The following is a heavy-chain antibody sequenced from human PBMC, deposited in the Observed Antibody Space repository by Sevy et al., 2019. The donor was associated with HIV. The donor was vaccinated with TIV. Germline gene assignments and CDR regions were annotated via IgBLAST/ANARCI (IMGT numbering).Heavy chain of an antibody. CDR3: ARDQLGGIDY. J-gene: IGHJ4*02. CDR2: VSSDGSEI. V-gene: IGHV3-30-3*01. Sequence: GGSLRLSCAVSGFTFSTYAMHWVRQAPGKGLECVAIVSSDGSEINYADSVKVRFTISRDNSRNTLYLQMNSLRTEDTALYYCARDQLGGIDYWGQGTLVTVSS. D-gene: IGHD7-27*01. CDR1: GFTFSTYA.